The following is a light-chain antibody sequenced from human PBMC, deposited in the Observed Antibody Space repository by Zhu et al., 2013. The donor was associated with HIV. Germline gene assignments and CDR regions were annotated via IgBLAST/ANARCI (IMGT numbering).Light chain of an antibody. CDR2: HSS. Sequence: EIVLTQSPATLSLSPGERTTLSCRASQSVGIRVAWYQQRPGQAPRLLIYHSSSRATGIPARFSGGGSGTDFTLTINNVQSEDFAVYYCQEYSHWLRVTFGPGTKVEIK. J-gene: IGKJ3*01. CDR3: QEYSHWLRVT. CDR1: QSVGIR. V-gene: IGKV3-15*01.